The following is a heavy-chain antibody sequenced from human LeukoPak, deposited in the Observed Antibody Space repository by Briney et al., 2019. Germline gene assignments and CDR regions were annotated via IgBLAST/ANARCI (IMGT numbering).Heavy chain of an antibody. CDR2: IYYRGSA. V-gene: IGHV4-59*01. CDR3: ARAGNYYTSGSYLGY. D-gene: IGHD3-10*01. Sequence: SETLSLTCTVSGGSISSYYWSWIRQPPGKGLEWIGYIYYRGSANYNPSLKSRVTISVDTSKNQFSLKLSSVTAADTAVYYCARAGNYYTSGSYLGYWGQGTLVTVSP. CDR1: GGSISSYY. J-gene: IGHJ4*02.